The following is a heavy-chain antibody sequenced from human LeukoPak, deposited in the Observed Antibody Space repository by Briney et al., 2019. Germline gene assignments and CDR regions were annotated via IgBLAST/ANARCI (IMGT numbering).Heavy chain of an antibody. J-gene: IGHJ4*02. CDR3: AKGHYYDSSGQYPYVEY. D-gene: IGHD3-22*01. CDR2: ISYDGNNK. CDR1: GFTFSSYG. V-gene: IGHV3-30*18. Sequence: GGSLRLSCAASGFTFSSYGMHWVRQAPGKGLEWVAVISYDGNNKFYADSVKGRFTISRDNSKNTLDLQMNSLRAEDTAVYYCAKGHYYDSSGQYPYVEYWGQGTLVTVSS.